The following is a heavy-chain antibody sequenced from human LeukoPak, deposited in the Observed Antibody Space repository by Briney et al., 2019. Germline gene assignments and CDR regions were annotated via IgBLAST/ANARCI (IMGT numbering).Heavy chain of an antibody. CDR1: GGTFSSYA. Sequence: SVKVSCKASGGTFSSYAISWVRQAPGQGLEWMGGIIPIFGTANYAQKFQGRVTITADESTSTAYMGLSSLRSEDTAVYYCAYYGSGSYYSPFDYWGQGTLVTVSS. J-gene: IGHJ4*02. V-gene: IGHV1-69*01. D-gene: IGHD3-10*01. CDR2: IIPIFGTA. CDR3: AYYGSGSYYSPFDY.